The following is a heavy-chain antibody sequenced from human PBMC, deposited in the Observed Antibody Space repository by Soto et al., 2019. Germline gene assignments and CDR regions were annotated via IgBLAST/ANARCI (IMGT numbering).Heavy chain of an antibody. J-gene: IGHJ1*01. V-gene: IGHV1-2*04. Sequence: GASVKVSCKASGYTFTGYYMHWVRQAPGQGLEWMGWINPNSGGTNYAQKFQGWVTMTRDTSISTAYMELSRLRSDDTAVYYCARGPYSSGWYGGAEYFQHWGQGTLVIVSS. CDR2: INPNSGGT. CDR3: ARGPYSSGWYGGAEYFQH. CDR1: GYTFTGYY. D-gene: IGHD6-19*01.